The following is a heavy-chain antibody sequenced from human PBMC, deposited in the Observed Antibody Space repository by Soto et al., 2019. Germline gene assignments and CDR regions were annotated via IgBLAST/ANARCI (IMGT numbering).Heavy chain of an antibody. CDR2: TNHSGRT. V-gene: IGHV4-34*01. D-gene: IGHD3-10*01. J-gene: IGHJ6*02. Sequence: PSESLALSRAVEGGCFSGYYWSWFRQPPGKGLEWIGETNHSGRTNYNPSLKSRVTISVDTSNNQFSLKLSSVTAADTAVYYCARYSYGSVLYGMDVWGQGTTVT. CDR3: ARYSYGSVLYGMDV. CDR1: GGCFSGYY.